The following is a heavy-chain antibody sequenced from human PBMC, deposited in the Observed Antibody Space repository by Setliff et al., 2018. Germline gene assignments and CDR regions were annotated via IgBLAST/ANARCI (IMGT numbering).Heavy chain of an antibody. CDR2: ISSSGSTM. Sequence: GGSLRLSCAASGFTFSSYEMNWVRQAPGKGLEWVSYISSSGSTMYYADSVKGRFTISRDNAKNSLYLQMNSLRAEDTAVYYCARDGDCSSTSCYGVDASDIWGQGTMVTVS. D-gene: IGHD2-2*01. CDR1: GFTFSSYE. V-gene: IGHV3-48*03. CDR3: ARDGDCSSTSCYGVDASDI. J-gene: IGHJ3*02.